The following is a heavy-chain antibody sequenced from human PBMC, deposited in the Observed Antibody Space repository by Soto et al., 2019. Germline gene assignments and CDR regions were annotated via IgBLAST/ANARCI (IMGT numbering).Heavy chain of an antibody. J-gene: IGHJ4*02. Sequence: GQLLESGGGLVQPGGSLRLSCAASGFTFSNFAMSWVRQAPEKGLEWVSSIGGGGDDTYYADSVKGRFIISRDNSKSTLSLRLNGLRAEDTAVYYCAKDDGHSYGGFDYWGQGTLVTVSS. V-gene: IGHV3-23*01. D-gene: IGHD5-18*01. CDR3: AKDDGHSYGGFDY. CDR2: IGGGGDDT. CDR1: GFTFSNFA.